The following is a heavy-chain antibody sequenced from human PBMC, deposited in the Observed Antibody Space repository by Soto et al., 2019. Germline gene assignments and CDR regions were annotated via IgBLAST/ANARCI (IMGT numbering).Heavy chain of an antibody. Sequence: EVQLVESGGGLVQPGGSLRLSCAASGFTFSSYWMHWVRQAPGKGLVWVSRINSDGRRTTYADSVKGRFTISRDNAKNMLHLQMNSLRAEDTAVYYCARALTYYYDIDYWGQGTLVTVSS. CDR2: INSDGRRT. V-gene: IGHV3-74*01. CDR1: GFTFSSYW. D-gene: IGHD3-22*01. CDR3: ARALTYYYDIDY. J-gene: IGHJ4*02.